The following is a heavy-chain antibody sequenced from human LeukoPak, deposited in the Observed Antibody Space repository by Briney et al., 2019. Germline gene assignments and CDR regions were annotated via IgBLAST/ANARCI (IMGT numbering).Heavy chain of an antibody. CDR3: AKDGVFVSFDY. CDR1: GFTFSSYA. J-gene: IGHJ4*02. D-gene: IGHD3-10*02. V-gene: IGHV3-23*01. Sequence: GGSLRPSCAASGFTFSSYAMSWVRQAPGKGLDWVSAISGSGGSTYYADSVKGRFTISRDNSKNTLYLQMNSLRAEDTAVYYCAKDGVFVSFDYWGQGTLVTVSS. CDR2: ISGSGGST.